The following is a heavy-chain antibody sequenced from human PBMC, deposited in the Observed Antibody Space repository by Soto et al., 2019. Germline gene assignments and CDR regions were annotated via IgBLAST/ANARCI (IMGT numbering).Heavy chain of an antibody. Sequence: PGGSLRLSCEACGFIFSTYSMTWVRQVPGKGLEWVAAVSPSGDSTYYADSLKGRLTISRDNSKNTVFLQMNSLSADDTGLYYCVKEPDVWGQGISVTVSS. J-gene: IGHJ6*02. V-gene: IGHV3-23*01. CDR1: GFIFSTYS. CDR2: VSPSGDST. CDR3: VKEPDV.